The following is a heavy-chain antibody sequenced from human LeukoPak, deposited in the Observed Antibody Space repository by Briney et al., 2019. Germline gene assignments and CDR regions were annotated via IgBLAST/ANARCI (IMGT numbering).Heavy chain of an antibody. CDR1: GFTFSSYG. CDR3: AKDVRFLEWLLFLGPFDY. CDR2: IRYDGSNK. V-gene: IGHV3-30*02. J-gene: IGHJ4*02. D-gene: IGHD3-3*01. Sequence: GGSLRLSCAASGFTFSSYGMHWVRQAPGKGLEWVAFIRYDGSNKYYADSVKGRFTISRDNSKNTLYLQMNSLRAEDTAVYYCAKDVRFLEWLLFLGPFDYWGQGTLVTVSS.